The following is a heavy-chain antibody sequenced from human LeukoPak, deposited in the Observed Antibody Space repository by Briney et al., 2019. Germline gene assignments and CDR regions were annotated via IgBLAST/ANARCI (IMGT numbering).Heavy chain of an antibody. J-gene: IGHJ6*03. CDR1: GGSISSYY. D-gene: IGHD2-2*01. CDR3: ARAMEPDIVVVPAAISASSNDYYCYYMDV. V-gene: IGHV4-4*07. Sequence: PSETLSLTCTVSGGSISSYYWSWIRQPAGKGLEWIGRIYTSGGTNYNPSLKSRVTISVDKSKNQFSLKLSSVTAADTAVYYCARAMEPDIVVVPAAISASSNDYYCYYMDVWGKGTTVTVSS. CDR2: IYTSGGT.